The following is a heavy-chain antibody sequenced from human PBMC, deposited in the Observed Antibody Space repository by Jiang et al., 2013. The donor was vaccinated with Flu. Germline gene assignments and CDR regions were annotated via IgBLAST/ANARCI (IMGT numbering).Heavy chain of an antibody. Sequence: LLKPSETLSLTCAVYGGSFSGYYWSWIRQPPGKGLEWIGEINHSGSTNYNPSLKSRVTISVDTSKNQFSLKLSSVTAADTAVYYCASGSSLVVVVAATPGPPAEYFQHWGQGTLVTVSS. CDR2: INHSGST. J-gene: IGHJ1*01. CDR1: GGSFSGYY. V-gene: IGHV4-34*01. D-gene: IGHD2-15*01. CDR3: ASGSSLVVVVAATPGPPAEYFQH.